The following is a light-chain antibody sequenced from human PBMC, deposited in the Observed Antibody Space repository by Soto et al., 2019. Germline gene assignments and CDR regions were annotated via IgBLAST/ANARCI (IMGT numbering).Light chain of an antibody. Sequence: QPVLTQSPSASASLGASVKLTCTLSSGHSSYAIAWHQQQPDKGPRYLMKVNSDGSHSKGDGIPDRFSASSSGAERYLTIPSLQSEDEADYYCQTWDTGIYVVFGGGTQLTVL. V-gene: IGLV4-69*01. J-gene: IGLJ2*01. CDR3: QTWDTGIYVV. CDR1: SGHSSYA. CDR2: VNSDGSH.